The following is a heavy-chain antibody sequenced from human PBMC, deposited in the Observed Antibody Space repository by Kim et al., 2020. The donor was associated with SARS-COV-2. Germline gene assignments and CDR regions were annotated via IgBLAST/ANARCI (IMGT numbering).Heavy chain of an antibody. V-gene: IGHV4-4*02. D-gene: IGHD6-13*01. CDR3: AREWIAAAEGIMDV. CDR1: GGSISSSNW. J-gene: IGHJ6*02. CDR2: IYHSGST. Sequence: SETLSLTCAVSGGSISSSNWWSWVRQPPGKGLEWIGEIYHSGSTNYNPSLKSRVTISVDKSKNQFSLKLSSVTAADTAVYYCAREWIAAAEGIMDVWGQGTTVTVSS.